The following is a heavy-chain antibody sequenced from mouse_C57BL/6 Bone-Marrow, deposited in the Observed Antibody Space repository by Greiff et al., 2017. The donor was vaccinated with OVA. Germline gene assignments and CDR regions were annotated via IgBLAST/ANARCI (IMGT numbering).Heavy chain of an antibody. CDR3: ARRDYDGYYGFAY. J-gene: IGHJ3*01. D-gene: IGHD2-3*01. V-gene: IGHV1-81*01. CDR1: GYTFTSYG. Sequence: QVQLKESGAELARPGASVKLSCKASGYTFTSYGISWVKQRTGQGLEWIGEIYPRSGNTYYNEKFKGKATLTADKSSSTAYMELRSLTSEDSAVYFCARRDYDGYYGFAYWGQGTLVTVSA. CDR2: IYPRSGNT.